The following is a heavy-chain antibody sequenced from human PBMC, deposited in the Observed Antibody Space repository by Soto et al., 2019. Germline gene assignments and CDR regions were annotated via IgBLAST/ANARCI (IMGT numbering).Heavy chain of an antibody. J-gene: IGHJ5*02. Sequence: QITLKESGPTLVKPTQTLTLTCTFSGFSLSTSGVGVGWIRQPPGKALEWLALIYWDDDKRYSPSLKSRLIITKDTSKNQVVLTMTNMDPVDTATYYCAHSYYDFWSGHHTRLDWFDPWGQGTLVTVSS. CDR3: AHSYYDFWSGHHTRLDWFDP. V-gene: IGHV2-5*02. CDR1: GFSLSTSGVG. D-gene: IGHD3-3*01. CDR2: IYWDDDK.